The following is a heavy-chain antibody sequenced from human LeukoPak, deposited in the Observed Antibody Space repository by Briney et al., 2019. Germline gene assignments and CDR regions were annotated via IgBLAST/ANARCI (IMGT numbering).Heavy chain of an antibody. V-gene: IGHV3-48*03. J-gene: IGHJ4*02. CDR1: GFTFSSYE. D-gene: IGHD6-19*01. Sequence: PGGSLRLSCAASGFTFSSYEMNWVRQAPGKGLEWVSYISSSGTTIYYADSVKGRFTISRDNAKNSLYLQMNSLRAEDTAVYYCAGYSSGWYSLFYWGQGTLATVSS. CDR2: ISSSGTTI. CDR3: AGYSSGWYSLFY.